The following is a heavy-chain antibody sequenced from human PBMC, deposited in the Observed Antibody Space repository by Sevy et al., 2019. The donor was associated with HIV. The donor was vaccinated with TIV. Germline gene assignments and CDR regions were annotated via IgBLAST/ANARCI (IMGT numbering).Heavy chain of an antibody. CDR2: IGSSNSYI. V-gene: IGHV3-21*01. J-gene: IGHJ4*02. CDR1: GFSFSSYS. CDR3: ARSYSSSWYILYYFEY. Sequence: GGSLRLSCAASGFSFSSYSVSWVRQAPGKGLEWVASIGSSNSYIYYADSVKGRFTISRDNAKNSLFLHMNTLRAEDTAVYYCARSYSSSWYILYYFEYWGQGTPVTGLL. D-gene: IGHD6-13*01.